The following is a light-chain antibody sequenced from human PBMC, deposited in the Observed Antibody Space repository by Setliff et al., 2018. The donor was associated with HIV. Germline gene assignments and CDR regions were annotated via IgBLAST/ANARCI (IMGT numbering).Light chain of an antibody. Sequence: VLAQPASVSASPGQSITISCTGTSSDVGGYNFVSWYQQHPGKAPNLIIYDVRNRPSGISNRFSGSKSGNTASLTISGLQAEDEADYYCLSYSSSITLVFGGGTK. CDR2: DVR. CDR3: LSYSSSITLV. J-gene: IGLJ2*01. CDR1: SSDVGGYNF. V-gene: IGLV2-14*03.